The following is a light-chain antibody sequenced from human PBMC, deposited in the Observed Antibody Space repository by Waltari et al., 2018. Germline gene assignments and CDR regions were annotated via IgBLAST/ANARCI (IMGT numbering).Light chain of an antibody. CDR2: KAS. CDR1: QGIGRW. Sequence: DTQITQSPSTLSASVGDRVTIPCRARQGIGRWLAWYQQKPGKAPKFLIYKASSLESGVPARFSGSGSGTEFTLTISSLQPDDFATYFCQHYNSYSSWTFGQGNKVEIK. CDR3: QHYNSYSSWT. J-gene: IGKJ1*01. V-gene: IGKV1-5*03.